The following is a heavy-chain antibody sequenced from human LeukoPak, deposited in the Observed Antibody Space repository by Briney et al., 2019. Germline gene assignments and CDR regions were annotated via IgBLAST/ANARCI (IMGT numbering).Heavy chain of an antibody. V-gene: IGHV3-30*18. CDR3: AKSTYGERYFDY. D-gene: IGHD4-17*01. CDR1: GFTFSSYG. Sequence: GRSLRLSCAASGFTFSSYGMHWVRQAPGKGLEWVAVISYDGSNKYYADSVKGRFTISRDNSKNTLYLQMNSLRAEDTAVYYCAKSTYGERYFDYWGQGTPVTVSS. J-gene: IGHJ4*02. CDR2: ISYDGSNK.